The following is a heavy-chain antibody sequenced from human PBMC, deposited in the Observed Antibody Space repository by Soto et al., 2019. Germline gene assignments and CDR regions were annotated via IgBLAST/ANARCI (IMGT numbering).Heavy chain of an antibody. CDR3: ARAPDY. CDR2: IYHSGST. J-gene: IGHJ4*02. Sequence: QLQLQESGSGLVKPSQTLSLTCAVSGGSISSGGYSWSWIRQPPGKALEWIGYIYHSGSTYYTPAPXSXXTTSVDTSKPRLSPRRSSLTAAATAVLSWARAPDYWGPGTLVSFAS. V-gene: IGHV4-30-2*01. CDR1: GGSISSGGYS.